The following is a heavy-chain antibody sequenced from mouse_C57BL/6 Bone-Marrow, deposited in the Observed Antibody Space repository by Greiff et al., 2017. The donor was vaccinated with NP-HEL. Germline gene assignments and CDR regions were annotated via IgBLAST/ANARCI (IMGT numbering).Heavy chain of an antibody. D-gene: IGHD2-1*01. CDR1: GFTFSDYY. Sequence: DVQLVESEGGLVQPGSSMKLSCTASGFTFSDYYMAWVRQVPEKGLEWVANINYDGSSTYYLDSLKSRFIISRDNAKNILYLQMSSLKSEDTATYYCARDGGNYGYFDVWGIGTTVTVSS. CDR3: ARDGGNYGYFDV. J-gene: IGHJ1*03. CDR2: INYDGSST. V-gene: IGHV5-16*01.